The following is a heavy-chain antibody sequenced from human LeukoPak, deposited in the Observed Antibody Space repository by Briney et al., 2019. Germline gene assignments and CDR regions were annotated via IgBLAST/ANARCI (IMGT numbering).Heavy chain of an antibody. J-gene: IGHJ5*02. V-gene: IGHV4-4*07. CDR3: ARKIAAAATNWFDP. CDR2: IYTSGST. Sequence: SETLSLTCTVSGGSISSYYWSWIRQPAGKGLEWIGRIYTSGSTNYNPSLKSRVTISVDTSKNQFSLKLSSVTAADTAVYYCARKIAAAATNWFDPWGQGTLVTVSS. CDR1: GGSISSYY. D-gene: IGHD6-13*01.